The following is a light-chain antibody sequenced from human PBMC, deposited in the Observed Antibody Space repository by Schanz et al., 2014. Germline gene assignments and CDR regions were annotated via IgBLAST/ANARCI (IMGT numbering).Light chain of an antibody. J-gene: IGLJ3*02. CDR3: SSYTSIGTRV. Sequence: QSALTQPASVSGSPGQSITISCTGTSSDVGRYNYVSWYQQHPGKAPKLIIYDVGDRPSGVSNRFSGSKSGNTASLTISGLQAEDEADYYCSSYTSIGTRVFGGGTKLTVL. CDR2: DVG. CDR1: SSDVGRYNY. V-gene: IGLV2-14*01.